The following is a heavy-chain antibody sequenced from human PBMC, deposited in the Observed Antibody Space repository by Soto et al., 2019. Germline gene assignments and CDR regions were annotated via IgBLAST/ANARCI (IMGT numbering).Heavy chain of an antibody. CDR1: GFTFSNAW. CDR2: IKSKTDGGTT. J-gene: IGHJ4*02. D-gene: IGHD5-12*01. V-gene: IGHV3-15*01. CDR3: TTDILGYSGYDYNY. Sequence: VGSLRLSCAASGFTFSNAWMSWVRQAPGKGLEWVGRIKSKTDGGTTDYAAPVKGRFTISRDDSKNTLYLQMNSLKTEDTAVYYCTTDILGYSGYDYNYWGQGTLVTVSS.